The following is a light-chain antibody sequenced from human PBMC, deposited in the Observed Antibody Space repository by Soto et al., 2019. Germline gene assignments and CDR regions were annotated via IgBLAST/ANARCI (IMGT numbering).Light chain of an antibody. V-gene: IGKV3-20*01. Sequence: EIMLTQSPGTLSLSPGERATLSCRASQSVNSNYLAWYQQKPGQAPRLLIYGTSSRATGIPDRFSGSGSGTDFTLTTSRREPADFAVYYWQQYGSSPSVTFGPGTKVDIK. CDR1: QSVNSNY. CDR2: GTS. J-gene: IGKJ3*01. CDR3: QQYGSSPSVT.